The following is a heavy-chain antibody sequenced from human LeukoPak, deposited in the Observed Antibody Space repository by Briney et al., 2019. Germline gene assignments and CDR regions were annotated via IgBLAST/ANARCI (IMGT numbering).Heavy chain of an antibody. CDR2: ISSDSTYI. CDR1: GFTFSSYS. Sequence: GGSLRLSCAASGFTFSSYSMNWVRQAPGKGLEWVSSISSDSTYIYYADSVKGRFTISRDNAKNPLYLQMNSLRAEDTAVYYCTNPPGNYFFDYWGQGTLVTVSS. V-gene: IGHV3-21*04. J-gene: IGHJ4*02. CDR3: TNPPGNYFFDY.